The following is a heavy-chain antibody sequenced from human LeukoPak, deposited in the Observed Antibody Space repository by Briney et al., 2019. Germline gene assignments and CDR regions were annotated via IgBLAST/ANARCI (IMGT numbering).Heavy chain of an antibody. CDR3: ATHGPGDRRAFDI. D-gene: IGHD3-10*01. CDR2: INHRGST. V-gene: IGHV4-34*01. CDR1: GESFSGHY. J-gene: IGHJ3*02. Sequence: SETLSLTCAVYGESFSGHYGSWIRQPPGKGLEWIGEINHRGSTSYNPSLKSRVTISVDTSKNQFSLNVNSVTAADTAVYYCATHGPGDRRAFDIWGRGTMVTVSS.